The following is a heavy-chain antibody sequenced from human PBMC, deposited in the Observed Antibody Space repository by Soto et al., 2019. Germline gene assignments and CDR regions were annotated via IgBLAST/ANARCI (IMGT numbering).Heavy chain of an antibody. CDR3: ARDPFTYYYDSSGYTFDY. V-gene: IGHV3-30-3*01. D-gene: IGHD3-22*01. CDR2: ISYDGSNK. Sequence: QVQLVESGGGVVQPGRSLRLSCAASGFTFSSYAMHWVRQAPGKGLEWVAVISYDGSNKYYADSVKGRFTISRDNSKNTLHLQMNSLRAEDTAVYYCARDPFTYYYDSSGYTFDYWGQGTLVTVSS. CDR1: GFTFSSYA. J-gene: IGHJ4*02.